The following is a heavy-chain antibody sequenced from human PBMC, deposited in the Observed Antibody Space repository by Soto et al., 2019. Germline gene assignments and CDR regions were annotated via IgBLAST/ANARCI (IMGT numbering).Heavy chain of an antibody. CDR1: GYTFTSYD. CDR3: ARVSRRRFTHSGSYLYYFDY. J-gene: IGHJ4*02. D-gene: IGHD1-26*01. V-gene: IGHV1-8*01. CDR2: MNPNSGNT. Sequence: GASVKVSCKASGYTFTSYDINWVRQATGQGLEWMGWMNPNSGNTGYAQKFQGRVTMTRNTSISTAYMELSSLRSEDTAVYYCARVSRRRFTHSGSYLYYFDYWGQGTLVTVSS.